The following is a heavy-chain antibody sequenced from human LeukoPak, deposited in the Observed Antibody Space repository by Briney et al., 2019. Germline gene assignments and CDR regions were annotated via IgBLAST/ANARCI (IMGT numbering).Heavy chain of an antibody. CDR1: GFTFSSYS. V-gene: IGHV3-30-3*01. CDR3: AKDTLLYSSSWLRGGYYFDY. D-gene: IGHD6-13*01. J-gene: IGHJ4*02. CDR2: ISYDRSNK. Sequence: GGSLRLSCAASGFTFSSYSMHWVRQAPGKGLEWVAVISYDRSNKYYADSVKGRFTISRDNSKNTLYLQMNSLRAEDTAVYYCAKDTLLYSSSWLRGGYYFDYWGQGTLVTVSS.